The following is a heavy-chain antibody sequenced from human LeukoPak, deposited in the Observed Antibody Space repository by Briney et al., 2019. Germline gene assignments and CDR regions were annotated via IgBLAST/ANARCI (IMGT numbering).Heavy chain of an antibody. J-gene: IGHJ4*02. CDR1: GFTFSSYW. D-gene: IGHD6-13*01. CDR3: ARAIAAAGAD. V-gene: IGHV3-74*01. Sequence: PGGSLRLSCAASGFTFSSYWMHWVRQAPGKRLVWVSRINSDGSSTSYADSVKGRFTISRDNAKNTLYLQMNSLRAEDTAVDYCARAIAAAGADWGQGTLVTVSS. CDR2: INSDGSST.